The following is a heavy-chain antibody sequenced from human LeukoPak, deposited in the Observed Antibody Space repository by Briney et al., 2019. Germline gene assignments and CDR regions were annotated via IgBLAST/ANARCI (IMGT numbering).Heavy chain of an antibody. Sequence: ASVKVSCKASGGTFSSYAISWVRQAPGQGLEWMGGIIPIFGTANYAQKFQGRVTITADESTSTAYMELRSLRSDDTAVYYCARDLTVMATITCFDYWGQGTLVTVSS. CDR1: GGTFSSYA. J-gene: IGHJ4*02. V-gene: IGHV1-69*13. CDR3: ARDLTVMATITCFDY. CDR2: IIPIFGTA. D-gene: IGHD5-24*01.